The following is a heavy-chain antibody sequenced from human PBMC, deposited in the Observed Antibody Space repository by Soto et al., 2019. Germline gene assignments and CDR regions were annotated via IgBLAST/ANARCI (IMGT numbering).Heavy chain of an antibody. Sequence: QVQLVQSGAEVKKPGASVKVSCKASRYTFISYDINWVRQATGQGLEWMGWMNPKSANTGYAQNFQGRVTMTRSTSISTAYRELSSLRSEDTAVYYCARSPAWETTVTPYYFDHWGQGTLVTVSS. J-gene: IGHJ4*02. V-gene: IGHV1-8*01. CDR3: ARSPAWETTVTPYYFDH. CDR2: MNPKSANT. D-gene: IGHD4-4*01. CDR1: RYTFISYD.